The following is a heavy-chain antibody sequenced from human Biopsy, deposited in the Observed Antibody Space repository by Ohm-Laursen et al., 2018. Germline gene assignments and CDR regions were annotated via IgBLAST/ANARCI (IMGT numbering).Heavy chain of an antibody. J-gene: IGHJ5*02. CDR3: ARDLYDFCGGCPFDP. D-gene: IGHD3-3*01. CDR2: INGGGGST. V-gene: IGHV3-23*01. CDR1: GFTFSGHA. Sequence: LSLTCVASGFTFSGHAMSWVRQAPGKGLECVSIINGGGGSTWYSDPVKGRFTISRDNSKNTLYLQMNSLRAEDTAMYYCARDLYDFCGGCPFDPWGQGTLVTVS.